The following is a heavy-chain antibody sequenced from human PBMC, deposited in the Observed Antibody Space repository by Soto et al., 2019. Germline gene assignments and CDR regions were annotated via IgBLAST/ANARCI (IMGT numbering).Heavy chain of an antibody. CDR3: ARDQYMITFGGVIAY. D-gene: IGHD3-16*02. CDR2: ISYDGSNK. Sequence: QVQLVESGGGVVQPGRSLRLSCAASGFTFSSYAMHWVRQAPGKGLEWVAVISYDGSNKYYADSVKGRFTISRDNSKNTLYQQMNSLRAEDTAVYYCARDQYMITFGGVIAYWGQGTLVTVSS. J-gene: IGHJ4*02. CDR1: GFTFSSYA. V-gene: IGHV3-30-3*01.